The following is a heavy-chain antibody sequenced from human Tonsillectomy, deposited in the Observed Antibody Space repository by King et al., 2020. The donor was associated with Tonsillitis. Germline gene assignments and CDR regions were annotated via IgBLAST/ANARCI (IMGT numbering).Heavy chain of an antibody. CDR2: VENDAMTT. CDR1: RFTFSHYG. D-gene: IGHD4-11*01. V-gene: IGHV3-30*02. Sequence: HVQLVESGGGVIQPGGSLRLSCAASRFTFSHYGMHWVRQAPGKGLEWVAFVENDAMTTYYADSVKGRFTISRDNSKNMVYLQMNSLRAEDTAVYYCAKNDYNNYGGDSWGQGTLVTVSS. CDR3: AKNDYNNYGGDS. J-gene: IGHJ4*02.